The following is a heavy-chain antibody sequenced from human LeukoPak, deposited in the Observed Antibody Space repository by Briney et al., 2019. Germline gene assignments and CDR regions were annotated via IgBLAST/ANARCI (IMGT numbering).Heavy chain of an antibody. CDR3: ARGCGGDCYATNFDY. CDR1: GYTFTSYY. D-gene: IGHD2-21*02. CDR2: INPSGGST. V-gene: IGHV1-46*01. J-gene: IGHJ4*02. Sequence: ASVKVSCKASGYTFTSYYMHWVRQAPGQGLEWMGIINPSGGSTSYAQKFQGRVTMTRDTSTGTVYMELNSLRSEDTAVYYCARGCGGDCYATNFDYWGQGTLVTVSS.